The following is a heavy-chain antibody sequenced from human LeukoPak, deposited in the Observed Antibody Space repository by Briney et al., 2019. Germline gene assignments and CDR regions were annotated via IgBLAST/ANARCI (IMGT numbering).Heavy chain of an antibody. CDR2: ISSSSSII. J-gene: IGHJ4*02. CDR3: AREPYSNYYFDY. Sequence: SGGSLRLSCAASGFTFSSYSMNWVRQAPGKGLEWVSYISSSSSIIYYADSVKGRFTISRDNAKDSLYLQMNSLRAEDTAVYYCAREPYSNYYFDYWGQGTLVTVSS. V-gene: IGHV3-48*01. D-gene: IGHD4-11*01. CDR1: GFTFSSYS.